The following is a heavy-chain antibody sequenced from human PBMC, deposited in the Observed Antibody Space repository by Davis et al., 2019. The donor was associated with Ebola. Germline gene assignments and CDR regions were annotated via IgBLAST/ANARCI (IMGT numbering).Heavy chain of an antibody. D-gene: IGHD6-13*01. J-gene: IGHJ4*02. CDR2: INSDGSST. CDR1: GFTFSSYW. Sequence: HTGGSLRLSCAASGFTFSSYWMHWVRQAPGKGLVWVPRINSDGSSTSYADSVKGRFTISRDNAKNTLYLQMNSLRAEDTAVYYCARGSGIAAALYWGQGTLVTVSS. V-gene: IGHV3-74*01. CDR3: ARGSGIAAALY.